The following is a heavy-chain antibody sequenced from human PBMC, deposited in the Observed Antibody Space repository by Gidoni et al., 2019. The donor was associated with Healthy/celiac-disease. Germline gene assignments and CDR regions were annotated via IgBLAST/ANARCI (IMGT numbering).Heavy chain of an antibody. CDR1: GGSFSGYY. V-gene: IGHV4-34*01. CDR3: ARAYDSSGYYSYY. J-gene: IGHJ4*02. Sequence: QVQLPQWGAGLLKPSETLSLTFAVYGGSFSGYYWSWIRQPPGKGLEWIGEINHSGSTNYNPSLKSRVTISVDTSKNQFSLKLSSVTAADTAVYYCARAYDSSGYYSYYWGQGTLVTVSS. CDR2: INHSGST. D-gene: IGHD3-22*01.